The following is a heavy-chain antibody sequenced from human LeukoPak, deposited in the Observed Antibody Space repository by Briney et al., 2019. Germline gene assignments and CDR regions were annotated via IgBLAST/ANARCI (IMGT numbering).Heavy chain of an antibody. D-gene: IGHD3-9*01. J-gene: IGHJ6*04. CDR2: IYYSGST. CDR3: ARDNDLTGSLDV. Sequence: SETLSLTCTVSGGSISSYYWSWIRQPPGKGLEWIGYIYYSGSTNYNPSLKSRVTISVDTSKNQFSLKLSSVTAADTAVYYCARDNDLTGSLDVWGKGTTVTVSS. CDR1: GGSISSYY. V-gene: IGHV4-59*01.